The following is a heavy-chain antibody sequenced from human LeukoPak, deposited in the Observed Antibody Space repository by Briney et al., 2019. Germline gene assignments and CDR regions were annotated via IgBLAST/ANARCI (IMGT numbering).Heavy chain of an antibody. CDR2: ISGSGGST. CDR1: GFTFSSYA. Sequence: HPGGSLRLSCAASGFTFSSYAMSWVRQAPGKGLEWVSAISGSGGSTYYADSVKGRFTISRDNSKNTLYLQMNSLRAEDTAVYYRAKLDSVAVAGNFDYWGQGTLVTVSS. CDR3: AKLDSVAVAGNFDY. D-gene: IGHD6-19*01. J-gene: IGHJ4*02. V-gene: IGHV3-23*01.